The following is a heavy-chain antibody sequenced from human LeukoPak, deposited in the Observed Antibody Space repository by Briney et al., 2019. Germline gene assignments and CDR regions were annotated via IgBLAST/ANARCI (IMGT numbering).Heavy chain of an antibody. CDR2: ISYDGSNK. CDR1: GFTFSSYG. CDR3: AKGPGNDFDY. V-gene: IGHV3-30*18. Sequence: AGGSLRLSCAASGFTFSSYGTHWVRQAPGKGLEWVALISYDGSNKYYADSVKGRFTISRDNSKNTLYLQMNSLNAEDTAVYYCAKGPGNDFDYWGQGTLVTVSS. J-gene: IGHJ4*02. D-gene: IGHD1-1*01.